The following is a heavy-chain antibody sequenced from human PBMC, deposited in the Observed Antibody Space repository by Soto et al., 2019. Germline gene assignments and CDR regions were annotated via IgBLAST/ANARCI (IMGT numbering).Heavy chain of an antibody. V-gene: IGHV4-4*02. CDR3: ARDLGGSYGDWFDP. J-gene: IGHJ5*02. CDR2: IYHSGST. Sequence: SSETLSLTCAVSGGSISSSNWWSWVRQPPGKGLEWIGEIYHSGSTNYNPSLKSRVTISVDKSKNQFSLKLSSVTAADTAVYYCARDLGGSYGDWFDPWGQGTLVTVSS. D-gene: IGHD1-26*01. CDR1: GGSISSSNW.